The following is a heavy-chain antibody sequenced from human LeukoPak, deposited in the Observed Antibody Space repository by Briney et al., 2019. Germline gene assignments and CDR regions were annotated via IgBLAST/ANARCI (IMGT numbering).Heavy chain of an antibody. V-gene: IGHV1-18*01. CDR2: ISAYNGNT. D-gene: IGHD3-22*01. J-gene: IGHJ3*02. CDR3: ARILGDSSGYHYTILFGVFDI. Sequence: GASVKVSCKASGYTFTSYGISWVRQAPGQGLEWMGWISAYNGNTNYAQKLQGRVTMTTDTSTSTAYMELRSLRSDDTAVYYCARILGDSSGYHYTILFGVFDIWGQGTMVTVSS. CDR1: GYTFTSYG.